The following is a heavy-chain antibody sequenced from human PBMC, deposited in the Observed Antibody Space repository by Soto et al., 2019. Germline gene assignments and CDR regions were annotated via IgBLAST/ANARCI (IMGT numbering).Heavy chain of an antibody. J-gene: IGHJ6*02. CDR3: ARTATSTTVSMDV. CDR1: GYIFTSYW. Sequence: PGESLKISGKGSGYIFTSYWIGWVRQMPGKGLEWMGIIYPGDSDTRYSPSFKGQVTISADKSISTAYLQWNSLKASDTAMYYCARTATSTTVSMDVWGQGTTVTVSS. D-gene: IGHD4-17*01. CDR2: IYPGDSDT. V-gene: IGHV5-51*01.